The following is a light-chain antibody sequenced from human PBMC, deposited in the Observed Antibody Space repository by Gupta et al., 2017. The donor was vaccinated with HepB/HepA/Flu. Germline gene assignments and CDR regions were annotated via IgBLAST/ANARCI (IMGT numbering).Light chain of an antibody. CDR3: QQSDSLPVT. Sequence: DIQMTQSPSSLSASVGDRVTISCRASQNIVTYLIWYQQIPGKAPKLLIYGASSLQTGVPSRFSGSGSGTEFTLTISSLQPEDFATYYCQQSDSLPVTFGQGTKLEIK. V-gene: IGKV1-39*01. CDR1: QNIVTY. J-gene: IGKJ2*01. CDR2: GAS.